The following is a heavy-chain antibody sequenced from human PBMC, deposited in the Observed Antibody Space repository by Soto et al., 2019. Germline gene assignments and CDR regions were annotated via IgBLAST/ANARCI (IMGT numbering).Heavy chain of an antibody. V-gene: IGHV3-7*01. Sequence: PGGSLRLSCAASGFTFSSYWMSWVRQAPGKGLEWVANIKQDGSEKYYVDSVKGRFTISRDNAKNSLYLQMNSLRAEDTAVYYCARATYCSGGSCYLPQYFQHWGQGTLVTVSS. CDR1: GFTFSSYW. CDR2: IKQDGSEK. CDR3: ARATYCSGGSCYLPQYFQH. D-gene: IGHD2-15*01. J-gene: IGHJ1*01.